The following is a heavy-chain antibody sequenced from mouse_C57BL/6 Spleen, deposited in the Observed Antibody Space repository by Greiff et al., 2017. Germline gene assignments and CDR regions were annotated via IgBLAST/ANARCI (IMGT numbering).Heavy chain of an antibody. Sequence: EVHLVESGPELVKPGASVKISCKASGYSFTGYYMNWVKQSPEKSLEWIGEINPSTGGTTYNQKFKAKATLTVDKSSSTAYMQLKSLTSEDSAVYYCAREAYGSSYGGYWGQGTTLTVSS. J-gene: IGHJ2*01. V-gene: IGHV1-42*01. D-gene: IGHD1-1*01. CDR3: AREAYGSSYGGY. CDR1: GYSFTGYY. CDR2: INPSTGGT.